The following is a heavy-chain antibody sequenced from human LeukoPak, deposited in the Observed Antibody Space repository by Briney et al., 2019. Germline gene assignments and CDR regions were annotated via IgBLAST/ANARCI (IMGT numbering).Heavy chain of an antibody. V-gene: IGHV4-39*01. J-gene: IGHJ4*02. D-gene: IGHD3-22*01. CDR3: PMHVYYSDTRDSYYYSDD. CDR2: VSYSGTT. Sequence: SQSLSLTCAVSSVSITTSRYCWVWLRQRPGKGLDWFGGVSYSGTTYYNPSLNGRFTMSMNRSRKQCSLRVCSVTAADPPVYSCPMHVYYSDTRDSYYYSDDWGQVSLVTVYS. CDR1: SVSITTSRYC.